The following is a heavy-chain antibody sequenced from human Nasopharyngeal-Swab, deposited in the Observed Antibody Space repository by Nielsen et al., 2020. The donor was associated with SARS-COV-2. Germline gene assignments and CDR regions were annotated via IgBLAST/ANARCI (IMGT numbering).Heavy chain of an antibody. D-gene: IGHD3-16*02. Sequence: GESLKISCAASGFTFSSYAMSWVRQAPGKGLEWVSAISGSGGSTYYADSVKGRFTISRDNSKNTLYLQMNSLRAEDTAVYYCAKVVFSDYVWGSYRYPFDYWDQGTLVTVSS. J-gene: IGHJ4*02. V-gene: IGHV3-23*01. CDR2: ISGSGGST. CDR1: GFTFSSYA. CDR3: AKVVFSDYVWGSYRYPFDY.